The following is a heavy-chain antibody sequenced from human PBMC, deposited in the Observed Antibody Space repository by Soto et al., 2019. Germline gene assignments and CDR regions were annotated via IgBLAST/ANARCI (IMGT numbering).Heavy chain of an antibody. CDR2: INHSGST. D-gene: IGHD6-19*01. V-gene: IGHV4-34*01. CDR1: GGSFSGYY. J-gene: IGHJ6*02. CDR3: ARAGTGGNYYDGMDV. Sequence: PSETLSLTCAVYGGSFSGYYWSWIRQPPGKGLEWIGEINHSGSTNYNPSLKSRVTISVDTSKNQFSLKLSSVTAADTAVYYCARAGTGGNYYDGMDVWGQGTTVT.